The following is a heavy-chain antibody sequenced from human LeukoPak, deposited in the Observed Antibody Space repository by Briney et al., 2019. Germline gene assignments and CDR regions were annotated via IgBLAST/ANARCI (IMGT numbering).Heavy chain of an antibody. D-gene: IGHD3-10*01. J-gene: IGHJ6*02. CDR2: ISWDSEYK. CDR3: AKGRGFENYYYYGMDV. Sequence: GRSLRLSCPASGSTFDDCAMHWVRHVPGKGLEWVSGISWDSEYKGYADSVKGRFTISRDNTKNSLYLQMNSLRVEDTALYFCAKGRGFENYYYYGMDVWGQGTTVTVSS. CDR1: GSTFDDCA. V-gene: IGHV3-9*01.